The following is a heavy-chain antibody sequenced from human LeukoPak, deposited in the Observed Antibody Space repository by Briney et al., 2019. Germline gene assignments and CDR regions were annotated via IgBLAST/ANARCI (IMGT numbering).Heavy chain of an antibody. J-gene: IGHJ4*02. Sequence: ASVQVSCKASRYTFTDYWIHWVRQAPGQGLEWMGCMNPNSGVTGYAQRFQGRVTMTRDTSISTAYMELSSLRSDDTAVYYCARDPGYLQSDYWGQGTLVTVPS. V-gene: IGHV1-2*02. D-gene: IGHD4-11*01. CDR2: MNPNSGVT. CDR3: ARDPGYLQSDY. CDR1: RYTFTDYW.